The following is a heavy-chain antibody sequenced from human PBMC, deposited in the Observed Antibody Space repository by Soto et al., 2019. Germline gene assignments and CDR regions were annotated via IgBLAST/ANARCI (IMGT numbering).Heavy chain of an antibody. J-gene: IGHJ4*02. CDR2: IYSSGST. CDR3: AREVDY. CDR1: GGSISSDTYY. Sequence: QVQLQESGPGLVKPSQTLSLTCTVSGGSISSDTYYWSWIRQNPGKGLEWIGYIYSSGSTYYNPSLERRVTISVDTSKNLFSLKLSSVTAADTAVYYCAREVDYWGQGTLVTVSS. V-gene: IGHV4-31*03.